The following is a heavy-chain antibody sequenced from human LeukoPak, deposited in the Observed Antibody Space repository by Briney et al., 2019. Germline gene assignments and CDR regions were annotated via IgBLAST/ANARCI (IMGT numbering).Heavy chain of an antibody. J-gene: IGHJ4*02. CDR3: TTGGQSSSSLSY. CDR1: GFTFSSYW. Sequence: GGSLRLSCAASGFTFSSYWMHWVRQAPEKGLVWVSRINGDGSGTSYADSVKGRFTISRDNAKNTLYLQMNSLRAEDTAVYYCTTGGQSSSSLSYWGQGTLVTVSS. CDR2: INGDGSGT. D-gene: IGHD6-6*01. V-gene: IGHV3-74*01.